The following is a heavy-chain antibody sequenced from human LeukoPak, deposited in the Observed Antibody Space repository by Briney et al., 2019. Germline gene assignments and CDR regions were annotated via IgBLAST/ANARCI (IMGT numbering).Heavy chain of an antibody. CDR3: ARAFGELSWFDP. V-gene: IGHV3-48*03. CDR1: AFTFSSYE. Sequence: PGGSLRLSCAASAFTFSSYEMNWVRQAPGKGLEWVSYISISGSTIYYADSVKGRFTISRDNAKNSLYLQMNSLRAEDTAVYYCARAFGELSWFDPWGQGTLVTVSS. J-gene: IGHJ5*02. D-gene: IGHD3-10*01. CDR2: ISISGSTI.